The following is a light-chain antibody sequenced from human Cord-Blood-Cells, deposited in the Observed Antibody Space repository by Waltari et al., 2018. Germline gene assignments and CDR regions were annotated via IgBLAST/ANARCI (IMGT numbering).Light chain of an antibody. J-gene: IGLJ2*01. Sequence: SYELTQPPSVSVSPGQTASITCSGDKLGDKYACWYQQKPGQSPVLVIYQDSKRPSGIPELFSGSNSGNTVTLTISGTQAMDEADYYCQAWDSSTVVFGGGTKLTVL. CDR1: KLGDKY. V-gene: IGLV3-1*01. CDR2: QDS. CDR3: QAWDSSTVV.